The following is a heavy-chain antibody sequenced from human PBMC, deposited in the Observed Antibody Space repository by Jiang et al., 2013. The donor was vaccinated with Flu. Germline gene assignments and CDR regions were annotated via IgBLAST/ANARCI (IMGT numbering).Heavy chain of an antibody. V-gene: IGHV3-30-3*01. CDR2: ISYDGSNK. CDR1: YA. J-gene: IGHJ6*02. Sequence: YAMHWVRQAPGKGLEWVAVISYDGSNKYYADSVKGRFTISRDNSKNTLYLQMNSLRAEDTAVYYCARVSGYCSGGSCGYYYGMDVWGQGTTVTVSS. CDR3: ARVSGYCSGGSCGYYYGMDV. D-gene: IGHD2-15*01.